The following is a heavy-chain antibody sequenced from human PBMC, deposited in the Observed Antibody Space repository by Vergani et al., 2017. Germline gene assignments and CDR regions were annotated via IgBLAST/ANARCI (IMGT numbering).Heavy chain of an antibody. CDR2: ISNDGSKK. D-gene: IGHD3-10*01. V-gene: IGHV3-30*18. CDR1: GFSFSSHA. J-gene: IGHJ6*03. CDR3: AKAGSVTSGSLQYNFYMDV. Sequence: QVQLAESGGGRVQPGRSLRLSCAASGFSFSSHAIHLVRQAPGKGLEWVAVISNDGSKKYYADSVKGRFTISRDNSKNTLDLQMNSLRTQDTAVYYCAKAGSVTSGSLQYNFYMDVGGKGTTVTVS.